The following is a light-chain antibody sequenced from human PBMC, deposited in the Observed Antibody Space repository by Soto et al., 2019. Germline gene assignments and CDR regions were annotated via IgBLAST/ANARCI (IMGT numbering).Light chain of an antibody. J-gene: IGLJ3*02. V-gene: IGLV2-14*01. CDR2: EVT. CDR3: SSYTSSSPWV. Sequence: QSALTQPASVSGSPGQSITISCSGTSSDVGGYNYVSWYQQHPGKAPKLIIHEVTNRPLGVSNRFSGSKSGSTASLTISGLQAEDEADYYCSSYTSSSPWVFGGGTKLTV. CDR1: SSDVGGYNY.